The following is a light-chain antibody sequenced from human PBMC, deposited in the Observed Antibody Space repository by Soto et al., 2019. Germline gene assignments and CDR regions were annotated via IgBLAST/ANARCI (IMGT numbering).Light chain of an antibody. V-gene: IGKV1-39*01. CDR3: QQSHRTVS. J-gene: IGKJ2*01. CDR1: QTIGTH. CDR2: AAS. Sequence: EIQMTQSPASLSASVGERVTITCRASQTIGTHLNWYQQRPGKAPKLLIYAASVLQSGVPSSFSGSGSGTDFTLTISSLQPEDFAIYYCQQSHRTVSVGQGTRLEI.